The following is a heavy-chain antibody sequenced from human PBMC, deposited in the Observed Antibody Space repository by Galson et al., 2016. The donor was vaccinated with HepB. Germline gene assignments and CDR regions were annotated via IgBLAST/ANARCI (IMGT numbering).Heavy chain of an antibody. V-gene: IGHV1-2*06. CDR1: GYTFSNFD. CDR3: ATQLVPGSAS. Sequence: SVKVSCKASGYTFSNFDVNWVRQAPGQGLEWMGRINTNSGGTNYALAFHGRITMTRDTATRTLYMELRTLRSDDTAVYYCATQLVPGSASWGQGTLVVVSS. J-gene: IGHJ5*02. D-gene: IGHD1-1*01. CDR2: INTNSGGT.